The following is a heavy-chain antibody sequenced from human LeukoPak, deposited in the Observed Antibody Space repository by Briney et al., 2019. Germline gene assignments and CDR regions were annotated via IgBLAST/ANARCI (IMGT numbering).Heavy chain of an antibody. CDR1: GYTFTGYY. Sequence: ASVKVSCKASGYTFTGYYMHWVRQAPGQGLEWMGWINPNSGGTNYAQKFQGRVTMTRDTSISTAYMELSRLRSDDTAVYYCARDLIQLWSYYYYYGMDVWGLGTTVTVSS. CDR3: ARDLIQLWSYYYYYGMDV. CDR2: INPNSGGT. J-gene: IGHJ6*02. V-gene: IGHV1-2*02. D-gene: IGHD5-18*01.